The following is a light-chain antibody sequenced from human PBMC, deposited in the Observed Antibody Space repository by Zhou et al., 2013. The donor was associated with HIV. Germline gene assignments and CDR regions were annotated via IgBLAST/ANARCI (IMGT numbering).Light chain of an antibody. J-gene: IGKJ5*01. CDR3: QQSYNTPIT. V-gene: IGKV1-39*01. Sequence: DIQMTQSPSSLSASVGDRVTITCRASQSIRNYLNWYQQKPGKAPKLLIYAASSLQSGVPSRFSGSGSGTDFTLTISSLQPEDFATYYCQQSYNTPITFGQGTRLEIK. CDR1: QSIRNY. CDR2: AAS.